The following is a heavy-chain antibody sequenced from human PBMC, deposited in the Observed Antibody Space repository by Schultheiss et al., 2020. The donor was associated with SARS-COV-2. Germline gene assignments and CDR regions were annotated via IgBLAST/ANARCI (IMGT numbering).Heavy chain of an antibody. J-gene: IGHJ4*02. CDR2: ISYDGSNK. Sequence: GGSLRLSCAASGFTFSSYAMHWVRQAPGKGLEWVAVISYDGSNKYYADSVKGRFTISRDNAKNSLYLQMNSLRAEDTAVYYCARDREVWDYWGQGTLVTVSS. D-gene: IGHD3-16*01. CDR3: ARDREVWDY. CDR1: GFTFSSYA. V-gene: IGHV3-30*04.